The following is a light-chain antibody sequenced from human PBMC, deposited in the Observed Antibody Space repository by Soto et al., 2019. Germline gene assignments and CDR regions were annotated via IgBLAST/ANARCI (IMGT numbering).Light chain of an antibody. CDR3: QSYDSSLSVWV. V-gene: IGLV1-40*01. CDR2: GNS. Sequence: QSVLTQPPSVSGAPGQRVTISCTGSSSNIGAGYDVHWYQQLPGTAPKLLIYGNSNRPTGVPDRFSGSKSGTSASLAITGLQDEDEADYSCQSYDSSLSVWVFGGGTTHTVL. J-gene: IGLJ3*02. CDR1: SSNIGAGYD.